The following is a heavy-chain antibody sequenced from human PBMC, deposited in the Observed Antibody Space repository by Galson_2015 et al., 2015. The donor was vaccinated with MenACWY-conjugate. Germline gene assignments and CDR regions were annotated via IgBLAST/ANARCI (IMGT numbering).Heavy chain of an antibody. V-gene: IGHV3-7*03. CDR3: ASMPGTGDDNDFDY. J-gene: IGHJ4*02. CDR1: GFTFSSYW. Sequence: SLRLSCAASGFTFSSYWMSWVRQAPGKGLEWVANIKQDGSEKYCVDSVKGRFTISRDNAKNSLYLQMNSLRAEDTAVYYCASMPGTGDDNDFDYWGQGTLVTVSS. D-gene: IGHD7-27*01. CDR2: IKQDGSEK.